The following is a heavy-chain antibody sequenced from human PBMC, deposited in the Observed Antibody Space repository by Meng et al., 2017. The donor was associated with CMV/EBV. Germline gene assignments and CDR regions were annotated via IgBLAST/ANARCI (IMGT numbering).Heavy chain of an antibody. CDR2: IWYDGGNK. J-gene: IGHJ6*02. V-gene: IGHV3-30*02. Sequence: GESLKISCAASGFTFSSYGMHWVRQAPGKGLEWVAFIWYDGGNKYYADSVKGRFSISRDNAKNTLYVQMNSLRAEDTAVYYCAKVDCTSTNCYFTDVWGQGTTVTVSS. CDR1: GFTFSSYG. CDR3: AKVDCTSTNCYFTDV. D-gene: IGHD2-2*01.